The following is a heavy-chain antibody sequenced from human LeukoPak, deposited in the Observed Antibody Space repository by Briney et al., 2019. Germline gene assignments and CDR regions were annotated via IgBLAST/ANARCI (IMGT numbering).Heavy chain of an antibody. J-gene: IGHJ4*02. V-gene: IGHV4-39*01. CDR1: GGSISSSSYY. D-gene: IGHD5-12*01. Sequence: SETLSLTCTVSGGSISSSSYYWGWIRQPPGKGLEWIGSIYYSGSTYYNPSLKSRVTISVDTSKNQFSLKLSSVTAADTAVYYCARSSPIPGMVATIWGQGTLVTVSS. CDR2: IYYSGST. CDR3: ARSSPIPGMVATI.